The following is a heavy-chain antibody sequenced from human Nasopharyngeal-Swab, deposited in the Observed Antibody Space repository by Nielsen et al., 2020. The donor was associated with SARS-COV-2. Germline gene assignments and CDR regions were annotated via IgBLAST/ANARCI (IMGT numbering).Heavy chain of an antibody. V-gene: IGHV4-39*01. J-gene: IGHJ4*02. CDR3: ARLGGSSSSLLDY. CDR2: IYYSGST. D-gene: IGHD6-6*01. Sequence: GSLRLSCTVSGGSISSSSYYWGWIRQPSGKGLEWIGSIYYSGSTYYNPSLKSRVTISVDTSKNQFSLKLSSVTAADTAVYYCARLGGSSSSLLDYWGQGTLVTVSS. CDR1: GGSISSSSYY.